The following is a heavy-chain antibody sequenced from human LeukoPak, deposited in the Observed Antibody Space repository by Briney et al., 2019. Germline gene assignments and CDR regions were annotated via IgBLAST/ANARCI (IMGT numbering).Heavy chain of an antibody. D-gene: IGHD3-22*01. CDR2: ISYDGSNK. CDR1: GFTFSSYA. V-gene: IGHV3-30-3*01. J-gene: IGHJ4*02. CDR3: ASPPYPRVVVIHYFDY. Sequence: PGGSLRLSCAASGFTFSSYAMHWVRQAPGKGLEWVAVISYDGSNKYYADSVKGRFTISRDNSKNTLYLQMNSLRAEDTAVYYCASPPYPRVVVIHYFDYWGQGTLVTVSS.